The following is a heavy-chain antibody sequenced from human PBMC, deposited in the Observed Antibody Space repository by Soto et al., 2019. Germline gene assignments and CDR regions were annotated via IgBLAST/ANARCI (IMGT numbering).Heavy chain of an antibody. V-gene: IGHV3-48*02. CDR1: GFTFSSYG. CDR2: ISSSSTTI. J-gene: IGHJ4*02. CDR3: ARSPYYYDSSNYYGY. D-gene: IGHD3-22*01. Sequence: GGSLRLSCAASGFTFSSYGRNWVRQAPGKGLEWVSYISSSSTTIYYADSVKGRFTIFRDNAKNSLYLQLNSLRDEDTAVYYCARSPYYYDSSNYYGYWGQGTLLTVSS.